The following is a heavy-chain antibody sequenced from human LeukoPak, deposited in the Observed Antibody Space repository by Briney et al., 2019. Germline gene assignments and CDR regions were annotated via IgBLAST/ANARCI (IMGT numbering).Heavy chain of an antibody. CDR1: GYTFTTYG. CDR2: ISTYNGNT. CDR3: ARDPTEDFWSGFYSYFDF. D-gene: IGHD3-3*01. J-gene: IGHJ4*02. V-gene: IGHV1-18*01. Sequence: GASVKVSCKASGYTFTTYGLSWVRQAPGQGLEWMGWISTYNGNTNYAQKFQGRVTMTTDTSTSTAYMELRSLRSDDTAVYYCARDPTEDFWSGFYSYFDFWGQGTLATVSS.